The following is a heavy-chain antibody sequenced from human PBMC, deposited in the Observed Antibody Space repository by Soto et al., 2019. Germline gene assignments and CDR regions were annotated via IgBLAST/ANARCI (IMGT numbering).Heavy chain of an antibody. V-gene: IGHV4-39*01. CDR3: ARLERGRNSARGGSYGMDV. CDR1: GGSISSSSYY. Sequence: SETLSLTCTVTGGSISSSSYYWGWIRQPPGKGLEWIGSIYYSGSTYYNPSLKSRVTISVDTSKNQFSLKLRSVTAADTAAYYCARLERGRNSARGGSYGMDVWGQGTTVTVSS. J-gene: IGHJ6*02. D-gene: IGHD3-16*01. CDR2: IYYSGST.